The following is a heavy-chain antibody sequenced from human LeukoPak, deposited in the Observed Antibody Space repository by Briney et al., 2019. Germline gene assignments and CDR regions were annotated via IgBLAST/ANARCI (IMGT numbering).Heavy chain of an antibody. J-gene: IGHJ4*02. CDR2: INPSGGST. V-gene: IGHV1-46*01. Sequence: ASVKVSCKASGYTFTSYYMHWVRQAPGQGLEWMGIINPSGGSTSYAQKFQGRVTMTRDTSTSTVYMELSSLRSEDTAVYYRARDAPGSYYDSSGYYPDYWGQGTLVTVSS. CDR3: ARDAPGSYYDSSGYYPDY. D-gene: IGHD3-22*01. CDR1: GYTFTSYY.